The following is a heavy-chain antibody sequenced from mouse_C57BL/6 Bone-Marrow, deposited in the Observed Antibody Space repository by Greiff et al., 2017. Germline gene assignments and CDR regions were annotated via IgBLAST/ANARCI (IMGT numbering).Heavy chain of an antibody. D-gene: IGHD1-1*01. CDR1: GYTFTDYY. CDR2: IFPGSGST. Sequence: VQLVESGPELVKPGASVKISCKASGYTFTDYYINWVKQRPGQGLEWIGWIFPGSGSTYYNEKFKGKATLTVAKSSSTAYMLLSSLTSEDSAVYFCSNGSSYVYYAMDYWGQGTSVTVSS. V-gene: IGHV1-75*01. CDR3: SNGSSYVYYAMDY. J-gene: IGHJ4*01.